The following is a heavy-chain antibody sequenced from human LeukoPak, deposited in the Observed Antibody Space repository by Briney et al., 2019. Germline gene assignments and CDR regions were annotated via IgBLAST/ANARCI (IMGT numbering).Heavy chain of an antibody. CDR3: ARQGSSGYCSGGSCYVPNWFDP. Sequence: GESLKTSCNGSGYSFTNYWIGWVRQMPGKGLEWMGIIYPGDSDTRYSPSFQGQVTISADKSISTAYLQWSSLKASDTAMYYCARQGSSGYCSGGSCYVPNWFDPWGQRTRVTVSS. CDR2: IYPGDSDT. V-gene: IGHV5-51*01. J-gene: IGHJ5*02. D-gene: IGHD2-15*01. CDR1: GYSFTNYW.